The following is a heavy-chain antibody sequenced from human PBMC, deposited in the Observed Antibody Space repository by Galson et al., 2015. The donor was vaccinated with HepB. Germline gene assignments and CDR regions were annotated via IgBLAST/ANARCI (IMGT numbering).Heavy chain of an antibody. CDR3: TTYDPYLGFCSGSSCSQPFDH. CDR1: GFTLRIAW. CDR2: IRSKTDGGST. Sequence: SLRLSCAASGFTLRIAWMTWVRQAPGKGLEWVGRIRSKTDGGSTDYAAPVKGRFTISRDDSKNTLYLQMNSLKTEDTAAYYCTTYDPYLGFCSGSSCSQPFDHWGQGTLVTVSS. J-gene: IGHJ4*02. D-gene: IGHD2-15*01. V-gene: IGHV3-15*01.